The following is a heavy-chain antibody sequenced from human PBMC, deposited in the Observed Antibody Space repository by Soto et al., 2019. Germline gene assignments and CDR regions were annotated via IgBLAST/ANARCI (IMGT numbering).Heavy chain of an antibody. CDR1: EFTFTTFW. CDR3: ARARYGDFLDY. D-gene: IGHD4-17*01. J-gene: IGHJ4*02. Sequence: DVQLVESGGDLVQPGGTLRLSCAASEFTFTTFWMHWVRQPPGKGLVWVSSISSDGGGTNYADSVRGRFTISRDNAKNTLYLQMNTLRAEDTAVYYCARARYGDFLDYWGQGALVTVSS. CDR2: ISSDGGGT. V-gene: IGHV3-74*01.